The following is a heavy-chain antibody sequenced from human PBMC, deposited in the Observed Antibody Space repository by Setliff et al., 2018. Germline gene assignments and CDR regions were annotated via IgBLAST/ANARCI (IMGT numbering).Heavy chain of an antibody. CDR1: GGSFSGYY. V-gene: IGHV4-34*01. D-gene: IGHD3-3*01. CDR3: ARVLKIGYKEWLGYYYYMDV. CDR2: INHSGST. Sequence: PSETLSLTCAVYGGSFSGYYWSWIRQPPGKGLEWIGEINHSGSTNYNPSPKSRVTISVDTSKNQFSLKLTSATAADTAVYYCARVLKIGYKEWLGYYYYMDVWGKGTTVTVSS. J-gene: IGHJ6*03.